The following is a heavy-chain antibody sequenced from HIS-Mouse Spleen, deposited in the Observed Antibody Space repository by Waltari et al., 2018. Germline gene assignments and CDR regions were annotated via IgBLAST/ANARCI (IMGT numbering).Heavy chain of an antibody. Sequence: QVQLQQWGAGLLKPSETLSLTSAVHGGSFIGYYWSGIRQPPGKGLEWIGEINHSGSTNYNPSLKSRVTISVDTSKNQFSLKLSSVTAADTAVYYCARTKFGDYWGQGTLVTVSS. J-gene: IGHJ4*02. D-gene: IGHD3-10*01. CDR1: GGSFIGYY. V-gene: IGHV4-34*01. CDR3: ARTKFGDY. CDR2: INHSGST.